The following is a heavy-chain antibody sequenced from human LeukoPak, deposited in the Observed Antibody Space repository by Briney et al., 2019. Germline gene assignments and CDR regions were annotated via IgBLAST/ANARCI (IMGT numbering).Heavy chain of an antibody. Sequence: PGGSVRLSCAASGFTFSSYSMNWVRQAPGKGLEWVSSISSSSSYIYYADSVKGRFHISRDNAKNSLYLQMNSLRAEDTAVYYCARDSGDGMDVWGQGTTVTVSS. V-gene: IGHV3-21*01. CDR1: GFTFSSYS. J-gene: IGHJ6*02. CDR2: ISSSSSYI. CDR3: ARDSGDGMDV.